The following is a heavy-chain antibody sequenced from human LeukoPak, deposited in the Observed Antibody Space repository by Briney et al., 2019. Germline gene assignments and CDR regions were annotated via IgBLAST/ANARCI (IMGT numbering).Heavy chain of an antibody. Sequence: GESLKISCKGSGYSFTSYWIGWVRQLPGKGLEWMRIIYPGDSDTRYSPFFQGQVTISADKSSSTAYLQWSRLKASDTAMYYCARRSSGSYSVGGYYYYMDVWGKGTTVTVSS. J-gene: IGHJ6*03. D-gene: IGHD1-26*01. CDR2: IYPGDSDT. CDR1: GYSFTSYW. V-gene: IGHV5-51*01. CDR3: ARRSSGSYSVGGYYYYMDV.